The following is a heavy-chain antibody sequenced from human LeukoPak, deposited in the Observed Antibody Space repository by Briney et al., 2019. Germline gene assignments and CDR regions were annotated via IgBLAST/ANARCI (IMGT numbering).Heavy chain of an antibody. CDR3: ARVNYGDYGVDY. V-gene: IGHV4-59*12. D-gene: IGHD4-17*01. CDR2: IYYSGST. CDR1: GGSLSGYY. J-gene: IGHJ4*02. Sequence: PSETLSLTCAVYGGSLSGYYWSWIRQPPGKGLEWIGYIYYSGSTNYNPSLKSRVTISVDTSKSQFSLKLSSVTAADTAVYYCARVNYGDYGVDYWGQGTLVTVSS.